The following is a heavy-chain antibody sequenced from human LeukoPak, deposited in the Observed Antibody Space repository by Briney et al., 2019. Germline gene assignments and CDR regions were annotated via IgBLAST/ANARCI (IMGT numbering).Heavy chain of an antibody. CDR3: ARRYYYDSSGSYYFDY. Sequence: GGSLRLSCAASRFTFSSYEMNWVRQAPGKGLEWVSYISSSGSTIYYADSVKGRFTISRDNAKNSLYLQMNSLRAEDTAVYYCARRYYYDSSGSYYFDYWGQGTLVTVSS. CDR2: ISSSGSTI. J-gene: IGHJ4*02. V-gene: IGHV3-48*03. CDR1: RFTFSSYE. D-gene: IGHD3-22*01.